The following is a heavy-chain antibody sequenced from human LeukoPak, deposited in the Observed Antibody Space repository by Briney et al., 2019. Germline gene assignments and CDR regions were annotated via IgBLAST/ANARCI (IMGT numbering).Heavy chain of an antibody. Sequence: GGSLRLSCAASGFTFRETWMTWVRQAPGKGLEWVANIKGDGSQEYYADSVKGRFTISRDNAKRSVYLQMNSLRAEDTAVYYCVGRLVPSLSWGQGTLVTVSA. CDR1: GFTFRETW. D-gene: IGHD4-11*01. J-gene: IGHJ5*02. V-gene: IGHV3-7*01. CDR2: IKGDGSQE. CDR3: VGRLVPSLS.